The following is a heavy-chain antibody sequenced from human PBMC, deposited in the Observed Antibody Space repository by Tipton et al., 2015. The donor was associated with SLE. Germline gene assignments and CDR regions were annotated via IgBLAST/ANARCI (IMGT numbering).Heavy chain of an antibody. J-gene: IGHJ4*02. D-gene: IGHD4-17*01. Sequence: RSLRLSCAASGFSFSSNGMDWVRQAPGKGLEWVAAISFDGARKYYADSVKGRFTVSRDNSKNTLYLQINSLRVEDSALYYCARDGAIGPHYGFDYWGQGTLVTVSS. CDR2: ISFDGARK. V-gene: IGHV3-30*04. CDR1: GFSFSSNG. CDR3: ARDGAIGPHYGFDY.